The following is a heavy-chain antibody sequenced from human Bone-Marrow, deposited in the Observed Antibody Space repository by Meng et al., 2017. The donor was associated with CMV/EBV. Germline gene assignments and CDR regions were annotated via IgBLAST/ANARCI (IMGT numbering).Heavy chain of an antibody. CDR2: INPNSGGT. D-gene: IGHD2-2*02. Sequence: ASVKVSCKASGGTFSSYAISWVRQAPGQGLEWMGWINPNSGGTNYAQKFQGRVTMTRDTSISTAYMELSRLRSDDTAVFYCARVYCSTTSCYSLDPWGQGTLVTVSS. CDR1: GGTFSSYA. J-gene: IGHJ5*02. V-gene: IGHV1-2*02. CDR3: ARVYCSTTSCYSLDP.